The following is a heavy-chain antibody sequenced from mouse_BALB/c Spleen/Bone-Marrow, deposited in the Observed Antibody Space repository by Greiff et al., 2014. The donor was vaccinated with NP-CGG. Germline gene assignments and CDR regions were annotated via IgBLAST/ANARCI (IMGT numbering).Heavy chain of an antibody. Sequence: VQLQQSGAELVKPGASVKLSCTASGFNIKDTYMHWVKQRPEQGLEWIGRIDPANGNTKYDPKFQGKATITADTSSNIAYLQLSSQTSEDTAVYYCAYGSSYDYFDYWGQGTTLTVSS. J-gene: IGHJ2*01. CDR3: AYGSSYDYFDY. CDR1: GFNIKDTY. CDR2: IDPANGNT. V-gene: IGHV14-3*02. D-gene: IGHD1-1*01.